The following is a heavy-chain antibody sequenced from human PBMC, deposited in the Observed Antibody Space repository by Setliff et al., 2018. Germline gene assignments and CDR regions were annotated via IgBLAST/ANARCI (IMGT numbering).Heavy chain of an antibody. D-gene: IGHD2-2*01. CDR2: ISPYSGNT. CDR3: SRLVRYCTRTSCQSLSGDDY. CDR1: GYTFTDYG. Sequence: ASVKVSCKASGYTFTDYGVTWVRQAPGQGLEWVGWISPYSGNTYYAPKFQGRITMTTDTSTTTAYMELKSLRSDDTAICYCSRLVRYCTRTSCQSLSGDDYWGQGALVTVSS. J-gene: IGHJ4*02. V-gene: IGHV1-18*01.